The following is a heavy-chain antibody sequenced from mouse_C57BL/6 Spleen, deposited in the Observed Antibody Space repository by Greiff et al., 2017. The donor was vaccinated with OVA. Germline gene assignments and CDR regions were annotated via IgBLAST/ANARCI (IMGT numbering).Heavy chain of an antibody. Sequence: VQLKQPGPELVKPGASVKIPCKASGYTFTDYNMDWVKQSHGKSLEWIGDINPNNGGTIYNQKFKGKATLTVDKSSSTAYMELRSLTSEDTAVYYCARRGYGSHWYFDVWGTGTTVTVSS. D-gene: IGHD1-1*01. CDR1: GYTFTDYN. CDR2: INPNNGGT. J-gene: IGHJ1*03. CDR3: ARRGYGSHWYFDV. V-gene: IGHV1-18*01.